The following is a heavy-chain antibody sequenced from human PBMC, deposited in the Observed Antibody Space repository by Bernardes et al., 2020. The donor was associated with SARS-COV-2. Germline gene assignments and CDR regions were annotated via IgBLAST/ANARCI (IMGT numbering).Heavy chain of an antibody. CDR1: GLTLSDAY. D-gene: IGHD6-13*01. CDR2: IKTIGTT. J-gene: IGHJ4*02. Sequence: GRYLRLSCAASGLTLSDAYMTWVRRPPGKGLEWVGRIKTIGTTDYAPPMRGRFTISRDDSENMLYLQLNSLKPEDTAVYYCTAAGIHWGRGTLVTVSS. V-gene: IGHV3-15*01. CDR3: TAAGIH.